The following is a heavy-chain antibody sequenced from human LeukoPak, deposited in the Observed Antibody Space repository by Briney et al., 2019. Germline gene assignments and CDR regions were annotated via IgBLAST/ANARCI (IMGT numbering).Heavy chain of an antibody. V-gene: IGHV3-30*18. J-gene: IGHJ4*02. D-gene: IGHD6-13*01. CDR2: ISYDGSNK. Sequence: HPGRSLRLSCAASGFTFSSYGMHWVRQAPGKGLEWVAVISYDGSNKYYADSVKGRFTISRDNSKNTLYLQMNSLRAEDTAVYYCTKTRAAADETPHDYWGQGTLVTVSS. CDR3: TKTRAAADETPHDY. CDR1: GFTFSSYG.